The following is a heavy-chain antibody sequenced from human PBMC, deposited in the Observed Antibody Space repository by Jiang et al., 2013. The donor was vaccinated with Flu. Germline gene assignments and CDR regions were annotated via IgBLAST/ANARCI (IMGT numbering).Heavy chain of an antibody. D-gene: IGHD6-19*01. J-gene: IGHJ5*02. CDR1: GFNFSNYA. CDR2: ISASGDRT. Sequence: GGPLRLSCEASGFNFSNYAMNWVRQAPGKGPEWVAAISASGDRTYSADPVRGRFSISRDNSKTTLYLQMSSLRADDTAIYYCAKGRVAVSGLFDPWGRGTLVTVSS. CDR3: AKGRVAVSGLFDP. V-gene: IGHV3-23*01.